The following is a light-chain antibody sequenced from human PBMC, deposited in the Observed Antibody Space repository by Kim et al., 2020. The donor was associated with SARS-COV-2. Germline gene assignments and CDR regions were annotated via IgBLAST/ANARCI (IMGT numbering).Light chain of an antibody. CDR1: QSISSW. CDR2: KAS. V-gene: IGKV1-5*03. CDR3: QQYSSYPCT. J-gene: IGKJ2*02. Sequence: DIQMTQSPSTLSASVGDRVTITCRASQSISSWLAWYQQKPGKAPKLLIYKASSLESGVPSRFSGSGSGTEFTLTISSLQPDDFATYCYQQYSSYPCTFGQGTKLEI.